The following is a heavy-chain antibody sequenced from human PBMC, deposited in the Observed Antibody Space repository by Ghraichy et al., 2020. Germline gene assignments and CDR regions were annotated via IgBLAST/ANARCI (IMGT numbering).Heavy chain of an antibody. Sequence: GESLNISCATSGFTFSSYAMSWVRQAPGKGLEWVSAVSGSGGSTYSADSVKGRFTISRDNFKNTLHLQMNSLGAEDTAVYYCAKVTSHIGVYYMDVWGKGTTVTVSS. CDR2: VSGSGGST. CDR1: GFTFSSYA. V-gene: IGHV3-23*01. CDR3: AKVTSHIGVYYMDV. J-gene: IGHJ6*03. D-gene: IGHD2-21*01.